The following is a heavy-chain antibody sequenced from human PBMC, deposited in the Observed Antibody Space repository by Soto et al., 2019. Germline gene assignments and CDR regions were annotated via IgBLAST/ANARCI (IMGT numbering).Heavy chain of an antibody. CDR1: GFTFSSYS. J-gene: IGHJ4*01. CDR3: AKARCSGNSCYVPDY. D-gene: IGHD2-15*01. V-gene: IGHV3-23*01. Sequence: PGGSLRLSCAASGFTFSSYSMNWVRQAPGKVLEWVSSISSSGGSPYYADSVQGRFTISRDNSRNTLSLQMNSLRAEDTATYYCAKARCSGNSCYVPDYWGHGSLVTVSS. CDR2: ISSSGGSP.